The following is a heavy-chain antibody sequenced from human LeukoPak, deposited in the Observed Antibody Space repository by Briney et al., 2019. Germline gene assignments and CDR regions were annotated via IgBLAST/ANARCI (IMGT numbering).Heavy chain of an antibody. CDR2: IRSKAYGGTT. V-gene: IGHV3-49*04. CDR1: GFTFGDYA. CDR3: TRSPHDFWSGYPADY. Sequence: GGSLRLSCTASGFTFGDYAMSWVRQAPGKGLEWVGFIRSKAYGGTTEYAASVKGRFTISRDDSKSIAYLQMNSLKTEDTAVYYCTRSPHDFWSGYPADYWGQGTLVTVSS. D-gene: IGHD3-3*01. J-gene: IGHJ4*02.